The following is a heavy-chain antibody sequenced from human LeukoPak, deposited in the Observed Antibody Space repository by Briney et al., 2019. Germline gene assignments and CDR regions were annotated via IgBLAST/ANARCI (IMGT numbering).Heavy chain of an antibody. Sequence: GASLRPSCAASGLTFSSYWMSWVRQAPGKGLEWVANIKQDGSDKHYADSVKGRFTVSRDNARSSLFLQMNSLRAEDTAVYYCASQTSAKAFDYWGQGTLVTVSS. CDR2: IKQDGSDK. J-gene: IGHJ4*02. D-gene: IGHD2-2*01. CDR3: ASQTSAKAFDY. V-gene: IGHV3-7*05. CDR1: GLTFSSYW.